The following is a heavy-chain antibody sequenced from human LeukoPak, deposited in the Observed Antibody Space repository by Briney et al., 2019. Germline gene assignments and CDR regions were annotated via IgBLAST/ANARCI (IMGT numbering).Heavy chain of an antibody. D-gene: IGHD6-13*01. CDR2: ISGSGVST. CDR1: EFSVGSNY. Sequence: GGSLRLSCAASEFSVGSNYMTWVRQAPGKGLEWVSGISGSGVSTYYADSVKGRFTFSRDNSKNTLYLQMNSLRAEDTAVYYCAKGHGSSWSFFDYWGQGTLVTVSS. V-gene: IGHV3-23*01. J-gene: IGHJ4*02. CDR3: AKGHGSSWSFFDY.